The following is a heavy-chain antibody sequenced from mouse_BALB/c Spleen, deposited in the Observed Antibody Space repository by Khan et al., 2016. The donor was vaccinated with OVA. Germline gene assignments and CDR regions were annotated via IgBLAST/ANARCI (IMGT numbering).Heavy chain of an antibody. CDR2: IWSDGST. D-gene: IGHD2-10*01. J-gene: IGHJ4*01. CDR1: GFSLTNYG. CDR3: ARQPYYHYNIMDY. Sequence: VELVESGPGLVAPSQSLSITCTISGFSLTNYGVHWVRQPPGKGLEWLVVIWSDGSTTYNSALKSRLTISKDNSESQVFLKMNSLQTDDTAMDFCARQPYYHYNIMDYWGQGTSGTVSS. V-gene: IGHV2-6-1*01.